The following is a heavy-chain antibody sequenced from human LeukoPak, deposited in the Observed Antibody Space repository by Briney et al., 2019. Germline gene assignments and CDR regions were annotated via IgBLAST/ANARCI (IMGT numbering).Heavy chain of an antibody. CDR1: GGSFSGYY. V-gene: IGHV4-34*01. D-gene: IGHD5-18*01. Sequence: SETLSLTCAVYGGSFSGYYWSWIRQPPGKGLEWIGEINHSGSTNYNPSLKSRVTISVDTSKNQFSLKLSSVTAADTAVYYCARGRGYSYGFRYWGQGTLVTVSS. CDR2: INHSGST. CDR3: ARGRGYSYGFRY. J-gene: IGHJ4*02.